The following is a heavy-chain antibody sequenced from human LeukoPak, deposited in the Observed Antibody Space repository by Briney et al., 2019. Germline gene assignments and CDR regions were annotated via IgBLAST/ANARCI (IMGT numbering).Heavy chain of an antibody. CDR1: GFTFSSYA. J-gene: IGHJ4*02. CDR2: ISGSGGST. D-gene: IGHD3-3*01. Sequence: GGSLRLSCAASGFTFSSYAMSWVRQAPGKGLEWVSAISGSGGSTYYADSVKGRFTISRDNSKNTLYLQMNSLRAEDTAVYYCAKHYDFWSGYFPFDYWSQGTLVTVSS. CDR3: AKHYDFWSGYFPFDY. V-gene: IGHV3-23*01.